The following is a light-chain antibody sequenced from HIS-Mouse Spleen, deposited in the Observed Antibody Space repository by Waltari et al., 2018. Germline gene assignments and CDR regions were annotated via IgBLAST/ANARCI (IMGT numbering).Light chain of an antibody. CDR2: KAS. Sequence: DIQMTQSPSTLSASVGDRVTITCRASQSISSWLAWYQQKPGKAPKLLIYKASSLEGGVPSRFSGRGSGTEFTLTISSLQPDDFATYYCQQYNSYSLTFGGGTK. CDR1: QSISSW. V-gene: IGKV1-5*03. CDR3: QQYNSYSLT. J-gene: IGKJ4*01.